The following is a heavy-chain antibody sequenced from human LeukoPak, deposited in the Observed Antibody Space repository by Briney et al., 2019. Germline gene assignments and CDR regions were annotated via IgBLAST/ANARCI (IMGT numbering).Heavy chain of an antibody. V-gene: IGHV3-53*01. CDR3: VRHVSGDCGRDCYSPDAYDV. CDR1: GSSVGRNY. D-gene: IGHD2-21*02. CDR2: MYITGAT. Sequence: GGSLRLSCGASGSSVGRNYMSWVRQTSEKGLEWVSVMYITGATYYAESVQGRFTISRDISKNTLSLQMNSLRSEDTAVYYCVRHVSGDCGRDCYSPDAYDVWGQGRRVIVSS. J-gene: IGHJ3*01.